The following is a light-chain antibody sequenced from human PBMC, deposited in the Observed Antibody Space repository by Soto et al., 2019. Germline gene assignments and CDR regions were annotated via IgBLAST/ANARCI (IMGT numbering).Light chain of an antibody. CDR3: CSYAGSTTRVV. J-gene: IGLJ7*01. V-gene: IGLV2-14*01. CDR1: SSDVVTYKY. CDR2: EVS. Sequence: QSALTQPASVSESPGQSIAISCTGTSSDVVTYKYVSWYQQHPGKAPKLMIYEVSIRPSGVSDRFSGSKSGNTASLTISGLRPEDEAYYYCCSYAGSTTRVVFGGGTQLTVL.